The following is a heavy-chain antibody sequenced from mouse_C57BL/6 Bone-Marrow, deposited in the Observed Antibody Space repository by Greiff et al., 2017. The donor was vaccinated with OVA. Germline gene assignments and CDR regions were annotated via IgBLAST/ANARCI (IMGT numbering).Heavy chain of an antibody. V-gene: IGHV5-12*01. CDR3: ARRGGYAMDY. J-gene: IGHJ4*01. CDR2: ISNGGGST. Sequence: EVNVVESGGGLVQPGGSLKLSCAASGFTFSDYYMYWVRQTPEKRLEWVAYISNGGGSTYSPDTVQGRFTISRDNSKNTLYLQMSRLKSDDTAMYYCARRGGYAMDYWGKGTSVTVSS. CDR1: GFTFSDYY.